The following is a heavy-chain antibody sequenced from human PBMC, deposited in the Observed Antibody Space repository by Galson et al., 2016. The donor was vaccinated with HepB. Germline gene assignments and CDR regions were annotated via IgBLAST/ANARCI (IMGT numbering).Heavy chain of an antibody. J-gene: IGHJ5*02. CDR2: IYYGGST. D-gene: IGHD1-26*01. V-gene: IGHV4-31*03. Sequence: TLSLTCTVSGGSISSAGFYWTWIRQLPGRGLEWIGYIYYGGSTFYNPSLQSRVTMSVDTSKNQFSLRLESVTAADTAVYYCARDNVMGAKNWFDPWGQGTLVTVSS. CDR1: GGSISSAGFY. CDR3: ARDNVMGAKNWFDP.